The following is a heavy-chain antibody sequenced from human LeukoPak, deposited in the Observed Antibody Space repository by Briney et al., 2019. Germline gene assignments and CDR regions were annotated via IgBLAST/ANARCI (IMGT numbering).Heavy chain of an antibody. V-gene: IGHV4-59*01. CDR1: GGSISSYY. J-gene: IGHJ3*02. D-gene: IGHD4-23*01. CDR3: VRDRTRLTRGSFDI. Sequence: PSETLSLTCTVSGGSISSYYWSWIRQPPGKGLEWIGYMDDSGSTNYNPSLKSRVTISLDTSKNQFSLKLSSVTAADTAVYYCVRDRTRLTRGSFDIWGQGKMVTVSS. CDR2: MDDSGST.